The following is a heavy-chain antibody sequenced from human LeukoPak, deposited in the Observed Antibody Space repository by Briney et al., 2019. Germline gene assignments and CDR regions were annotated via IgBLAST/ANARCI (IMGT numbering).Heavy chain of an antibody. V-gene: IGHV3-23*01. Sequence: PGGSLRLSCAASGFTFSNYAMSWVRQAPGKGLAWVSAIVGSGSSTYYADSVKGRFTISRDNSKNTLYLQLNRLRAEDTAVYYCAIWGDYDILTGYYDSDYWGQGTLVTVPS. D-gene: IGHD3-9*01. CDR1: GFTFSNYA. CDR3: AIWGDYDILTGYYDSDY. CDR2: IVGSGSST. J-gene: IGHJ4*02.